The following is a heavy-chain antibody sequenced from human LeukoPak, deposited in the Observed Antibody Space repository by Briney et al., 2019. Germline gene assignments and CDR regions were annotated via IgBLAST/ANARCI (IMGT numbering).Heavy chain of an antibody. CDR1: GGSISSYY. CDR3: ARLGVLPAAIART. J-gene: IGHJ4*02. D-gene: IGHD2-2*01. Sequence: SETLSLTCTASGGSISSYYWSWIRQPPGKGLEWIGYIYYSGSTNYNPSLKSRVTISVDTSKNQFSLKLSSVTAADTAVFYCARLGVLPAAIARTWGQGTLVTVSS. V-gene: IGHV4-59*08. CDR2: IYYSGST.